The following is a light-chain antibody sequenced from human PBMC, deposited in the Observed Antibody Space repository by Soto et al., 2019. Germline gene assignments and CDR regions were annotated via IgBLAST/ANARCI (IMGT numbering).Light chain of an antibody. CDR3: GSYTSSSTLV. CDR1: NSDVGAYNY. V-gene: IGLV2-14*01. J-gene: IGLJ2*01. Sequence: QSALTQPASVSGSPGQSITISCTGTNSDVGAYNYVSWYQHHPGKAPKLLIYEVTNRPSGISNRFSGSKSGNTASLTISGHQPEDEANYYCGSYTSSSTLVFGAGTKLTVL. CDR2: EVT.